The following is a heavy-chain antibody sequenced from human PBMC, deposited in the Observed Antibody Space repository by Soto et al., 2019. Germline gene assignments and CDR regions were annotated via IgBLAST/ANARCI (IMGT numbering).Heavy chain of an antibody. CDR3: ARHGDFGVVITYYYYGMAV. D-gene: IGHD3-3*01. Sequence: PSETLSLTCTVSGGSISSSSYYWGWIRQPPGKGLEWIGSIYYSGSTYYNPSLKSRVTISVDTSKNQFSLKLSSVTAADTAVYYCARHGDFGVVITYYYYGMAVWGQGTTVTVSS. V-gene: IGHV4-39*01. CDR2: IYYSGST. CDR1: GGSISSSSYY. J-gene: IGHJ6*02.